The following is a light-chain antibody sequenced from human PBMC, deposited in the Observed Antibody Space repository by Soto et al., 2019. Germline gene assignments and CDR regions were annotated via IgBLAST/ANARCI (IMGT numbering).Light chain of an antibody. Sequence: DIVMTQSPDSLAVSLGEXATINCKSSQSVLYSSNNNDYLAWYQQTPGQPPRLLIYWASTREPGVPDRFSGSGSGTEFTLTISSLQAEDVAVYYCQQYYSMPLTFGGGTKVDIK. CDR3: QQYYSMPLT. V-gene: IGKV4-1*01. CDR1: QSVLYSSNNNDY. J-gene: IGKJ4*01. CDR2: WAS.